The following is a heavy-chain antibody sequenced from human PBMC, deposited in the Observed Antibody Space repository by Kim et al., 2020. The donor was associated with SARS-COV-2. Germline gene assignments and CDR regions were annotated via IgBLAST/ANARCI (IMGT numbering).Heavy chain of an antibody. V-gene: IGHV4-39*07. D-gene: IGHD3-10*01. J-gene: IGHJ4*02. CDR3: ARDLGFGEGYFDY. Sequence: YNPSLKSRVTISVDTSKNQFSRKLSSVTAADTAVYYCARDLGFGEGYFDYWGQGTLVTVSS.